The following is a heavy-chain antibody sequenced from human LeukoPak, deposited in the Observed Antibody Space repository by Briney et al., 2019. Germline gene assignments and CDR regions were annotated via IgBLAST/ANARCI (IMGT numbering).Heavy chain of an antibody. CDR3: VDADQGPGNVGSNGGNGDQ. V-gene: IGHV3-7*03. CDR2: IKPDGSDK. J-gene: IGHJ4*02. Sequence: GGSLRLSCAASGFTFSSYWMSWVRQAPGKGLEWVANIKPDGSDKQYEDSVRGGFTISRDNAKNSLYLRMNNVRADDTAVYFCVDADQGPGNVGSNGGNGDQWGQGNLVTGSS. D-gene: IGHD3-10*01. CDR1: GFTFSSYW.